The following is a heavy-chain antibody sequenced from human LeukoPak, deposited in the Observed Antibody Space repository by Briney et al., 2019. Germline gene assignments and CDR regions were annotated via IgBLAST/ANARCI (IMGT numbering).Heavy chain of an antibody. CDR3: AKVGYSSGWYSGWFDP. CDR1: GGSISNYY. D-gene: IGHD6-19*01. V-gene: IGHV4-59*01. J-gene: IGHJ5*02. CDR2: ISYSGNT. Sequence: PSETLSLTCTVSGGSISNYYWTWIRQPPGKGLEWIGFISYSGNTNYNPSLKSRVTISLDTSKNQFSLKLISVTAADTAVYYCAKVGYSSGWYSGWFDPWGQGTLVTVSS.